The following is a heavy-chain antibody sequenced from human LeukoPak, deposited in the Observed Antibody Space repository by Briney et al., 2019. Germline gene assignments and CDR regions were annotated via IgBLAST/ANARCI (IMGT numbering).Heavy chain of an antibody. CDR3: AREYSSGWYGMDV. CDR2: ISAYNGNT. Sequence: GASVKVSCKASGYTFTSYGISWVRQAPGQGLEWMGWISAYNGNTNYAQKLQGRVTMTTDTSTSTAHMKLRSLRSDDTAVYYCAREYSSGWYGMDVWGQGTTVTVSS. J-gene: IGHJ6*02. D-gene: IGHD6-19*01. CDR1: GYTFTSYG. V-gene: IGHV1-18*01.